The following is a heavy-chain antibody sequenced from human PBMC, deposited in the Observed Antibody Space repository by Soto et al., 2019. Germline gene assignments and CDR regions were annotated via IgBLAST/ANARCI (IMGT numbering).Heavy chain of an antibody. V-gene: IGHV3-7*05. Sequence: EVQLVESGGALVQPGGSLRLSCAASGFSFSTYWMSWVRQAPGKGLEWVASIKEDENEKLYVDSVKGRFTISRDNAKNSLSLQMNGLRAEDTAIYYCVRDKERGSPRGSQFDYWGQGTLVTVSS. D-gene: IGHD5-12*01. CDR1: GFSFSTYW. CDR2: IKEDENEK. CDR3: VRDKERGSPRGSQFDY. J-gene: IGHJ4*02.